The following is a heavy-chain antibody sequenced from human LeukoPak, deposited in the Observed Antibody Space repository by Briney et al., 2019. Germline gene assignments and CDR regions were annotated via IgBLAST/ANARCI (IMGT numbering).Heavy chain of an antibody. CDR2: IIGSGGST. Sequence: PGGSLTLSCAASGFTFSSYAMSWVRQAPGKGREWGSAIIGSGGSTYYADSVKGRFTISRDNSKNTLYLQMNSLRAEDTAVYYCAKRIAAAGRNYYYYGMDVWGQGTTVTVSS. J-gene: IGHJ6*02. CDR3: AKRIAAAGRNYYYYGMDV. D-gene: IGHD6-13*01. CDR1: GFTFSSYA. V-gene: IGHV3-23*01.